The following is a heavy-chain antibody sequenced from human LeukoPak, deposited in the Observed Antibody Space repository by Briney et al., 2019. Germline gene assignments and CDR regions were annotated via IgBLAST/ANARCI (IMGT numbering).Heavy chain of an antibody. Sequence: SQTLSLTCTVSGGSISSGGYYWSWIRQHPGKGLEWIGYIYYSESTYYNPSLKSRVTISVDTSKNQFSLKLSSVTAADTAVYYCASTYCSGGSRYLDYWGQGTLVTVSS. D-gene: IGHD2-15*01. V-gene: IGHV4-31*03. CDR1: GGSISSGGYY. CDR3: ASTYCSGGSRYLDY. CDR2: IYYSEST. J-gene: IGHJ4*02.